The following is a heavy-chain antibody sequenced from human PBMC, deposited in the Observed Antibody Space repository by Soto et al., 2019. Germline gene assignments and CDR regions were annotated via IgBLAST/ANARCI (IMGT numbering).Heavy chain of an antibody. V-gene: IGHV4-59*08. CDR2: IYYSGST. CDR3: ASHSGGYDRKHFDY. Sequence: PSETLSLTCTVSGGSISSYYWSWIRQPPGKGLEWIGYIYYSGSTNYNPSLKSRVTISVDTSKNQFSLKLSSVTAADTSVYYCASHSGGYDRKHFDYWGQGTLVTFSS. D-gene: IGHD5-12*01. CDR1: GGSISSYY. J-gene: IGHJ4*02.